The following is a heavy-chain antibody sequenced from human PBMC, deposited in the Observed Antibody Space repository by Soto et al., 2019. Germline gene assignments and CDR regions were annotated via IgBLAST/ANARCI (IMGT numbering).Heavy chain of an antibody. V-gene: IGHV3-30*18. CDR1: GFTFSSYG. J-gene: IGHJ4*02. D-gene: IGHD6-13*01. Sequence: GGSLRLSCAASGFTFSSYGMHWVRQAPGKGLEWVAVISYDGSNKYYADSVKGRFTISRDNSKNTLYLQMNSLRAEDTAVYYCAKDSRYSSSWKKAVAGSYFDYWGQGTLVTVSS. CDR2: ISYDGSNK. CDR3: AKDSRYSSSWKKAVAGSYFDY.